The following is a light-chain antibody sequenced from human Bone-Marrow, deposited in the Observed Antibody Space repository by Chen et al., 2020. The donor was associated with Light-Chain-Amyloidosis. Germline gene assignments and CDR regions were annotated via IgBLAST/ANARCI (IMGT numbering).Light chain of an antibody. V-gene: IGKV1-8*01. Sequence: AIRMTQSPSSLSPSTGDRVTITCRASQGISSYLAWYQQKPGKAPKLLIYAASTLQSGVPSRFSGSGSGTDFTLTISCLQSEDFATYYCQQYYSYPYTFGQGTKLEIK. CDR3: QQYYSYPYT. CDR1: QGISSY. CDR2: AAS. J-gene: IGKJ2*01.